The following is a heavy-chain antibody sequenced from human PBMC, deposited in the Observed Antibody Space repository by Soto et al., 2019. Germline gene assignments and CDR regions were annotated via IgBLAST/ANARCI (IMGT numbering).Heavy chain of an antibody. V-gene: IGHV4-30-4*01. J-gene: IGHJ4*02. CDR3: ARNPGTWGRGGH. D-gene: IGHD6-13*01. Sequence: TLSLTWTVSGGSISSGDYYWSWIRQPPGKGLEWIGYIYYSGSTYYNPSLKSRVTISVDTSKNQFSLKLSSVTAADTAVFYCARNPGTWGRGGHWGQGTLVTVSS. CDR2: IYYSGST. CDR1: GGSISSGDYY.